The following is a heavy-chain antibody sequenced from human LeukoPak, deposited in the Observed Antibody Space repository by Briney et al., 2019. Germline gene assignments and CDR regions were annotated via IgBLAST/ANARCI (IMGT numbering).Heavy chain of an antibody. Sequence: ASVKVSCKASGGTFSSYATSWVRQAPGQGLEWMGGIIPIFGTANYAQKFQGRVTITADESTSTAYMELSSLRSEDTAVYYCARGRGGYDYYYYYMDVWGKGTTVTISS. V-gene: IGHV1-69*13. CDR3: ARGRGGYDYYYYYMDV. CDR2: IIPIFGTA. J-gene: IGHJ6*03. CDR1: GGTFSSYA. D-gene: IGHD5-12*01.